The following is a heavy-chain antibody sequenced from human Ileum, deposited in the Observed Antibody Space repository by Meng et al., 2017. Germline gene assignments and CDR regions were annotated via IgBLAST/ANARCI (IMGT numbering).Heavy chain of an antibody. D-gene: IGHD6-13*01. CDR1: GGSISSGGYS. Sequence: QVQLQESGPGLVKPSQTLSLTGTVSGGSISSGGYSWSWIRQHPGKGLEWIGYIYYSGTTYYNPSLKSRVTISVDTSKNQFSLKLSSVTAADTAVYYCAREPPAAAGTGADYWGQGTLVTVSS. CDR3: AREPPAAAGTGADY. J-gene: IGHJ4*02. CDR2: IYYSGTT. V-gene: IGHV4-31*03.